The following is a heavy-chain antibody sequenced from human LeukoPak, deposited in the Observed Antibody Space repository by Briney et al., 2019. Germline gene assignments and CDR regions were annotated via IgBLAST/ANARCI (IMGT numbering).Heavy chain of an antibody. J-gene: IGHJ3*02. CDR1: GFTFSSYG. CDR2: IRYDGSNK. CDR3: AREGARWKPSFSAFDI. D-gene: IGHD2-15*01. V-gene: IGHV3-30*02. Sequence: GGSLRLSCAASGFTFSSYGMHWVRQAPGKGLECVAFIRYDGSNKYYADSVKGRFTISRDNSKNTLYLQMNSLRAEDTAVYYCAREGARWKPSFSAFDIWGQGTMVTVSS.